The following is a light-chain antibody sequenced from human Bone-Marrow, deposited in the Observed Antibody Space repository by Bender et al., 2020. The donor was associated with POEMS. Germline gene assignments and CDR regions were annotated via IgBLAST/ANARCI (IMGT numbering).Light chain of an antibody. CDR1: SSDVGGYNF. J-gene: IGLJ2*01. Sequence: QSALTQPASVSGSPGQSITISCSGSSSDVGGYNFVSWYQQRPGKAPKLIISEVSNRPSGLSNRFSGSKSGNTASLTISGLQPEDEADYYCSSYISSSTLVVFGGGTKLTVL. V-gene: IGLV2-14*01. CDR3: SSYISSSTLVV. CDR2: EVS.